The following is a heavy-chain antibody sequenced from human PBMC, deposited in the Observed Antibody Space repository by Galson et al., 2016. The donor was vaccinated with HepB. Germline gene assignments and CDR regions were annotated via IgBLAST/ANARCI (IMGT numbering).Heavy chain of an antibody. D-gene: IGHD3-3*01. CDR1: GFTFSDFL. Sequence: SLRLSCAASGFTFSDFLMAWVRQAPGKGLEWISAISGSGINSPYPTPVNGRFTISRDNSKNTLYLQMNSLRAEDTAVYYCAKAERGTYYDFFPSGGGQGTLVTVSS. CDR3: AKAERGTYYDFFPSG. V-gene: IGHV3-23*01. CDR2: ISGSGINS. J-gene: IGHJ4*02.